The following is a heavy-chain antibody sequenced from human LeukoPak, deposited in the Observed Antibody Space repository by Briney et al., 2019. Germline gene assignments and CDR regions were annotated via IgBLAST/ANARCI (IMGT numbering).Heavy chain of an antibody. J-gene: IGHJ4*02. V-gene: IGHV3-23*01. Sequence: GGALRLSCADSGFTFSRYPMTGVRQVPGKGLEGVSSMSGNGDSVYYADSVKGRFTMSRDNSKDTLYLQRNSLRAEDTALYFCAPSVLSSFDYWGQGTLVTVSS. CDR1: GFTFSRYP. CDR3: APSVLSSFDY. CDR2: MSGNGDSV. D-gene: IGHD3-3*01.